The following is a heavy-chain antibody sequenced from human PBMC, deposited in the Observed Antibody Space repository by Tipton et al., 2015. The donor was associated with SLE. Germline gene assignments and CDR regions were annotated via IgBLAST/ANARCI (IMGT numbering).Heavy chain of an antibody. CDR1: GVSIGSGGYY. CDR3: ASGTLEWSHEPDY. V-gene: IGHV4-31*03. Sequence: TLSLTCTVSGVSIGSGGYYWSWIRQHPGQGLEYIGYIYYSGTSYCIPSLKSRVTISVDTSKNEFSLRLSSVTAADTAMFYCASGTLEWSHEPDYWGQGTLVTVSS. CDR2: IYYSGTS. J-gene: IGHJ4*02. D-gene: IGHD3-3*01.